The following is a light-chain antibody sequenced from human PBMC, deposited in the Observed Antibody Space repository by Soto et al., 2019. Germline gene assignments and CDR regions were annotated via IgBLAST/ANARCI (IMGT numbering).Light chain of an antibody. Sequence: QFLLTQPASVSAPPGQSITFSCAGTSSDVGRINYVSWYQQYPGKAPKLIIYDVVKRPSGISNRFSCSKSGNTASLTISGFQAEDEADYYCTSYATVSTLYVFGTGTKVTVL. CDR3: TSYATVSTLYV. CDR2: DVV. V-gene: IGLV2-14*03. CDR1: SSDVGRINY. J-gene: IGLJ1*01.